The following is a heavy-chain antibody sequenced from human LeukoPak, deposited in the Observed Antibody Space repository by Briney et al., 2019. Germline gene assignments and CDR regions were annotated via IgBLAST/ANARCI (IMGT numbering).Heavy chain of an antibody. J-gene: IGHJ4*02. CDR3: ARVLAAAGTAFDY. Sequence: PSETLSLTCAVYGGSFSGYYWSWIRQPPGKGLEWIGEINHSGSTNYNPSLKSRVTISVDTSKNQFSLKLSSVTAADTAVYYCARVLAAAGTAFDYWGQGTLVTVSS. D-gene: IGHD6-13*01. CDR1: GGSFSGYY. V-gene: IGHV4-34*01. CDR2: INHSGST.